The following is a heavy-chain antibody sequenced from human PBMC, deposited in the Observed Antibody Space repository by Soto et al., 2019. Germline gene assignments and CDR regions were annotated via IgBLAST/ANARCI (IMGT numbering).Heavy chain of an antibody. CDR1: GDSISSGSYY. Sequence: QLQLQESGPGLVKPSETLSLTCTVSGDSISSGSYYWGWIRQPPGKGLEWIGTIHYSGRTYYNPYLKRRITIPVDTSKSQFSLQLSSVTAEDTAVYYCARQNGGLRPNFDYWGQGSLVTVSS. CDR2: IHYSGRT. J-gene: IGHJ4*02. V-gene: IGHV4-39*01. CDR3: ARQNGGLRPNFDY. D-gene: IGHD3-3*01.